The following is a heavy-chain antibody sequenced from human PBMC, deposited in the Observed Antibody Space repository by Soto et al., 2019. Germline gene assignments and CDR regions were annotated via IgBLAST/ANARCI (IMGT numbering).Heavy chain of an antibody. J-gene: IGHJ4*02. CDR2: FWYDGSNK. CDR1: GFTFSSYG. D-gene: IGHD6-19*01. CDR3: ARDFRAGTLDY. V-gene: IGHV3-33*01. Sequence: GGSLRLSCAASGFTFSSYGMHWVRQAPGKGLEWVAVFWYDGSNKYYADSVKGRFTISRDNSKNTLFLQMNSLRAEDTAVYYCARDFRAGTLDYWGQGTLVTVSS.